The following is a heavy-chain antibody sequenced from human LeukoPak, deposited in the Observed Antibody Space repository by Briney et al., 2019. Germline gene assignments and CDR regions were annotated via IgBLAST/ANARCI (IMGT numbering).Heavy chain of an antibody. Sequence: ASVKVSCKASGYTFTSYYMHWVRQAPGQGLEWMGIINPSGGSTSYAQKFQGRVTMTRDTSTSTVYMELSSLRSEDTAVYYCARVPGDSSGYYYYYYGMDVWGQGTTVTVSS. J-gene: IGHJ6*02. V-gene: IGHV1-46*01. D-gene: IGHD3-22*01. CDR2: INPSGGST. CDR1: GYTFTSYY. CDR3: ARVPGDSSGYYYYYYGMDV.